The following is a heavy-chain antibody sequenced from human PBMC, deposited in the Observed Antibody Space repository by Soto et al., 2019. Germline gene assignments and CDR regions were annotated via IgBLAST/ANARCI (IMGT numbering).Heavy chain of an antibody. CDR1: GGTFSSYA. CDR3: GRGGITGTPPYGMDV. J-gene: IGHJ6*02. D-gene: IGHD1-20*01. CDR2: IIPIFGTA. V-gene: IGHV1-69*05. Sequence: SVKVSCKASGGTFSSYAISWVRQAPGQGLEWMGGIIPIFGTANYAQKFQGRVTITTDESTSTAYMELSSLRSEDTAVYYCGRGGITGTPPYGMDVWGQGTTVTVSS.